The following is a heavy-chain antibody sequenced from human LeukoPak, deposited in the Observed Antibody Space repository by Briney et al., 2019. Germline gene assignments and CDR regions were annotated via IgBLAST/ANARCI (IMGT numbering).Heavy chain of an antibody. CDR2: ISYDGSNK. D-gene: IGHD2-2*01. CDR1: GFTFSSYG. CDR3: ARAGKPVPLVVVPAAHMSRYYYYMDV. Sequence: GRSLRLSCAASGFTFSSYGMHWVRQAPGKGLEWVAVISYDGSNKYYADSVKGRFTISRDNSKNTLYLQMNSLRAEDTAVYYCARAGKPVPLVVVPAAHMSRYYYYMDVWGKGTTVTVSS. J-gene: IGHJ6*03. V-gene: IGHV3-30*03.